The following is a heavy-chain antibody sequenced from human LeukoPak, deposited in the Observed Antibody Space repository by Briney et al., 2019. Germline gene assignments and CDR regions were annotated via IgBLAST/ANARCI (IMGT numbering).Heavy chain of an antibody. V-gene: IGHV4-59*08. CDR3: ASQYYDILTGYYADY. CDR2: IYYSGST. CDR1: GGSISSYY. J-gene: IGHJ4*02. Sequence: SETLSLTCTVSGGSISSYYWSWIRQPPGKGLEWIGYIYYSGSTNYNPSLKSRVTISVDTSKNQFSLKLSSVTAADTAEYYCASQYYDILTGYYADYWGQGTLVTVSS. D-gene: IGHD3-9*01.